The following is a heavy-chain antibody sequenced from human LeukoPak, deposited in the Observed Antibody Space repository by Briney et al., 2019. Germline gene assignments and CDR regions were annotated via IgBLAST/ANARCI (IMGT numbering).Heavy chain of an antibody. J-gene: IGHJ4*02. V-gene: IGHV4-4*07. CDR1: GGSISSYY. CDR3: ARGQRRSGSFHFDY. D-gene: IGHD1-26*01. CDR2: IYTSGST. Sequence: PSETLSLTCTVSGGSISSYYWSWIRQPAGKGLEWIGRIYTSGSTNYNPSLKSRVTMSVDTSKNQFSLKLSSVTAADTAVYYCARGQRRSGSFHFDYWGQGTLVTVSS.